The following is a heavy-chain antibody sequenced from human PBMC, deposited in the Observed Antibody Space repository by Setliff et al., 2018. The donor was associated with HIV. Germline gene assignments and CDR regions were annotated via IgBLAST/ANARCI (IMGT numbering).Heavy chain of an antibody. Sequence: SETLSLTCTVSGGSISSYYWSRIRQPPGKGLEWIGEINHSGSTNYNPSLKSRVTMSVDKSKNQFSLRLSSVTAADTAVYYCARARRAGSGPKYFQHWGQGTLVTVSS. D-gene: IGHD2-15*01. V-gene: IGHV4-34*01. J-gene: IGHJ1*01. CDR1: GGSISSYY. CDR3: ARARRAGSGPKYFQH. CDR2: INHSGST.